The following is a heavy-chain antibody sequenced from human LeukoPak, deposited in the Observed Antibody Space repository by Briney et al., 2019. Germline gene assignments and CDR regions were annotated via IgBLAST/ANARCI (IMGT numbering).Heavy chain of an antibody. CDR1: GFTFSSYA. CDR2: IIGSGGST. CDR3: AKGAGYYDSSGFDY. Sequence: GGSLRLSCAASGFTFSSYAMRWVRQAPGKGLEQVSAIIGSGGSTYYADSVKGRFTISRDNSKNTLSLQMNSLRAEDTAVYYCAKGAGYYDSSGFDYWGQGTLVTVSS. D-gene: IGHD3-22*01. J-gene: IGHJ4*02. V-gene: IGHV3-23*01.